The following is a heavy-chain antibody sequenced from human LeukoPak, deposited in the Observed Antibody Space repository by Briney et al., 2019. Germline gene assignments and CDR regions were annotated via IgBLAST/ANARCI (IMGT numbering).Heavy chain of an antibody. J-gene: IGHJ4*02. D-gene: IGHD3-9*01. Sequence: PGRSPRLSCAASGFTFDDYAMHWVRQAPGKGLEWVSGISWNSGSIGYADSVKGRFTISRDNAKNSLYLQMNSLRAEDTALYYCAKDQLRYFDSYDYWGQGTLVTVSS. V-gene: IGHV3-9*01. CDR2: ISWNSGSI. CDR3: AKDQLRYFDSYDY. CDR1: GFTFDDYA.